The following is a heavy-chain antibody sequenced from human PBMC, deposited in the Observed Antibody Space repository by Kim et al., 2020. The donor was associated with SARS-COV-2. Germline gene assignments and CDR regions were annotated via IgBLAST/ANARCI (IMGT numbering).Heavy chain of an antibody. V-gene: IGHV3-74*01. Sequence: GGSLRLSCAASGFTFSSYWMHWVRQAPGKGLVWVSRINSDGGSTSYADSVKGRFTISRDNAKNTLYLQMNSLRAEDTAVYYCARDDSSGWYFWYFDLWGRGTLVTVPS. D-gene: IGHD6-19*01. CDR2: INSDGGST. CDR1: GFTFSSYW. CDR3: ARDDSSGWYFWYFDL. J-gene: IGHJ2*01.